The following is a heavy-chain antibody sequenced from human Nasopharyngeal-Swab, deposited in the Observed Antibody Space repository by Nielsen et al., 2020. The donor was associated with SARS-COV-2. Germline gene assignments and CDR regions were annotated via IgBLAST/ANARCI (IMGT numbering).Heavy chain of an antibody. CDR3: AIGAAVGTLFHGMDV. V-gene: IGHV5-51*01. Sequence: GESLQISCATSGYRFTDYWIAWVRQAPGKGLECMGTIVPGDSDTRYSPSFEGRVTISVDQSITTAYLHWTSLKASDTAKYYCAIGAAVGTLFHGMDVWGQGTMVTVSS. J-gene: IGHJ6*02. D-gene: IGHD1-26*01. CDR1: GYRFTDYW. CDR2: IVPGDSDT.